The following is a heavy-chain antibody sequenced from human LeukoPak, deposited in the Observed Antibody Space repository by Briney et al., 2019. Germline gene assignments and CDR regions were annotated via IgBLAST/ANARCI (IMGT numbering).Heavy chain of an antibody. J-gene: IGHJ4*02. CDR1: GFTFTSYW. V-gene: IGHV3-7*01. Sequence: GGSLRLSCAASGFTFTSYWMSWVRQAPGKGLEWVASIKQDGSEKYYVDSVKGRFTISRDNAKNSLNLQMNSLRAEDTAVYYCAKGNYGGKVLDYWGQGTLVTVSS. CDR2: IKQDGSEK. CDR3: AKGNYGGKVLDY. D-gene: IGHD4-23*01.